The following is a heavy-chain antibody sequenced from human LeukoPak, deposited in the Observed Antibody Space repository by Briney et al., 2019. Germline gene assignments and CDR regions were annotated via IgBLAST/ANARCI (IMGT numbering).Heavy chain of an antibody. D-gene: IGHD3-10*01. CDR2: ISSSSSYI. Sequence: PGGSLRLSCAASGFTFSSYSMNWVRQAPGKGLEWVSSISSSSSYIYYADSVKGRFTISRDNAKNSLYLQMNSLRAEDTAVYYCARDGPRGVIIGFDYWGQGTLVTVSS. V-gene: IGHV3-21*01. J-gene: IGHJ4*02. CDR1: GFTFSSYS. CDR3: ARDGPRGVIIGFDY.